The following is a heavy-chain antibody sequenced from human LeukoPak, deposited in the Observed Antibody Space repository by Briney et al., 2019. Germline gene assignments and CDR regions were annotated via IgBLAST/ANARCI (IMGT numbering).Heavy chain of an antibody. D-gene: IGHD7-27*01. V-gene: IGHV3-23*01. CDR2: LSSSGGDT. J-gene: IGHJ4*02. CDR1: GFTFSSYS. Sequence: GGSLRLSCAASGFTFSSYSMNWVRQAPAQGLEWVSALSSSGGDTFYADSVKGRFTISRDTSKNTLYLQMNRLRTEDTAVYYCAKDGGLWVSAHWGDSWGRGTLVTVSS. CDR3: AKDGGLWVSAHWGDS.